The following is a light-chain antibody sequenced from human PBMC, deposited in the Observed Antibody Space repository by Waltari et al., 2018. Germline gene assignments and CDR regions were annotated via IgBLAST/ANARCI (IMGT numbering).Light chain of an antibody. CDR1: QSVLYSDSNKSY. J-gene: IGKJ1*01. Sequence: DIVMTQSPDSLAVSLGERATINCKSSQSVLYSDSNKSYLTWYQQKPGQPPKLLIYWASTRESGVPDRFSGSGSGTDFTLTISSLQAEDVAVYYCHQYYSTPWTFGQGTKVEIK. V-gene: IGKV4-1*01. CDR2: WAS. CDR3: HQYYSTPWT.